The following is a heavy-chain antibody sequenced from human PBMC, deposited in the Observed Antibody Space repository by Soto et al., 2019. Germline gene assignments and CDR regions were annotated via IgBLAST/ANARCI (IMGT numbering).Heavy chain of an antibody. CDR1: GYTFTSYG. D-gene: IGHD3-22*01. CDR2: ISAYNGNT. J-gene: IGHJ3*02. V-gene: IGHV1-18*04. Sequence: ASVKVSCKASGYTFTSYGISWVRQAPGQGLEWMGWISAYNGNTNYAQKLQGRVTMTTDTSTSTAYMELRSLRSDDTAVYYCARPRYDSSGYYPDAFDIWGQGTMVTVSS. CDR3: ARPRYDSSGYYPDAFDI.